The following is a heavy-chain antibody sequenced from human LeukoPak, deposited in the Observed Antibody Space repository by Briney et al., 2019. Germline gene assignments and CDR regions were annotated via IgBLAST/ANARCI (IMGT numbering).Heavy chain of an antibody. CDR2: IYYSGST. J-gene: IGHJ4*02. CDR1: GGSISSYY. CDR3: SGGPGGSHGQTPY. V-gene: IGHV4-59*01. Sequence: PSETLSLTCTVFGGSISSYYWSWIRQPPGKGLEWIGYIYYSGSTNYNPSLKSRVTISVDTSKNQFSLKLSSVTAADTAVYYCSGGPGGSHGQTPYWGQGTLVTVSS. D-gene: IGHD1-26*01.